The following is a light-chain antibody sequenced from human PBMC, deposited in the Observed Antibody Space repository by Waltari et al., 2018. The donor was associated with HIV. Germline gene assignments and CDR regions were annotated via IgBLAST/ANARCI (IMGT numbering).Light chain of an antibody. V-gene: IGKV1-NL1*01. J-gene: IGKJ4*01. CDR1: QDIGNS. CDR3: HQYFSDPFT. CDR2: GGY. Sequence: DIQMTQFPSSLSASVGDRVTITCRATQDIGNSVSWYQQRPGKVPKLLVYGGYVRHRGVASRFTGSGSGTEYSLTISSLQPEDFATYYCHQYFSDPFTFGGGTKVGI.